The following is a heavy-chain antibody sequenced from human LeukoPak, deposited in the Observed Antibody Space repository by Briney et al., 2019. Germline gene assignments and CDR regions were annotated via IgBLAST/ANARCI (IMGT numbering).Heavy chain of an antibody. CDR1: GFTFSSYG. J-gene: IGHJ4*02. Sequence: GGSLRLSCAASGFTFSSYGMSWVRQAPGKGLEWVSAISGSGGSTYYADSVKGRFTISRDNSKNTLYLQMNSLRAEDTAVYYCAKGSVNYYDSSGYWDDYWGQGTLVTVSS. D-gene: IGHD3-22*01. V-gene: IGHV3-23*01. CDR2: ISGSGGST. CDR3: AKGSVNYYDSSGYWDDY.